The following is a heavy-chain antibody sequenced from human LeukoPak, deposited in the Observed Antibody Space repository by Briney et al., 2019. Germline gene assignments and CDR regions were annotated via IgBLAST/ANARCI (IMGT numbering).Heavy chain of an antibody. CDR3: ARDRTYDYVWGSYRLDYFDY. V-gene: IGHV3-7*01. CDR2: IKQDGSEK. CDR1: GFTFSSYA. Sequence: GGSLRLSCAASGFTFSSYAMSWVRQAPGKGLEWVANIKQDGSEKYYVDSVKGRFTISRDNAKNSLYLQMNSLRAEDTAVYYCARDRTYDYVWGSYRLDYFDYWGQGTLVTVSS. J-gene: IGHJ4*02. D-gene: IGHD3-16*02.